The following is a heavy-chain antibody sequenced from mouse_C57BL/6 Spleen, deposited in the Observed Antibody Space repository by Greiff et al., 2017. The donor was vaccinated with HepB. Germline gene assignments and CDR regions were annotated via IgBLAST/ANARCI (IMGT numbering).Heavy chain of an antibody. CDR1: GYTFTSYW. CDR2: IHPNSGST. Sequence: QVQLQQPGAELVKPGASVKLSCKASGYTFTSYWMHWVKQRPGQGLEWIGMIHPNSGSTNYNEKFKSKATLTVDKSSSTAYMQLSSLTSEDSAVYYCARFVWLLRTGYFDVWGTGTTVTVSS. D-gene: IGHD2-3*01. V-gene: IGHV1-64*01. J-gene: IGHJ1*03. CDR3: ARFVWLLRTGYFDV.